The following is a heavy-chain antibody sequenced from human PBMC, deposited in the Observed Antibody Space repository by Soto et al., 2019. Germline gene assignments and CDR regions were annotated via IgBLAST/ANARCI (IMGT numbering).Heavy chain of an antibody. Sequence: PGGSLRLSCAASGFTFSSYAMSWVRQAPGKGLEWVSSISGRGGSTYYTDSVKGRFTISRDNSKNTLYLQMNSLRAEDTAVYYCAKAQRPVVVVASNWFDPWSQGTLVTVSS. J-gene: IGHJ5*02. CDR2: ISGRGGST. D-gene: IGHD2-15*01. V-gene: IGHV3-23*01. CDR1: GFTFSSYA. CDR3: AKAQRPVVVVASNWFDP.